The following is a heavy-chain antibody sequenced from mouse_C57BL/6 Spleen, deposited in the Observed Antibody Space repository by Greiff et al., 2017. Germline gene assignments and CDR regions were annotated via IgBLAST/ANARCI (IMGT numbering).Heavy chain of an antibody. Sequence: QVHVKQPGAELVKPGASVKLSCKASGYTFTSYWMHWVKQRPGRGLEWIGRIDPNSGGTKYNEKFKSKATLTVDKPSSPAYMQLSSLTSEDSAVYCCARSGWFAYWGQGTLVTVSA. CDR3: ARSGWFAY. CDR1: GYTFTSYW. CDR2: IDPNSGGT. V-gene: IGHV1-72*01. D-gene: IGHD3-1*01. J-gene: IGHJ3*01.